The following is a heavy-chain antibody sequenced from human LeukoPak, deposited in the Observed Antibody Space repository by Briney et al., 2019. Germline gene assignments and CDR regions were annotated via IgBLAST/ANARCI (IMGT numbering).Heavy chain of an antibody. CDR1: GGTFSSYA. CDR3: AREGVGKVPAAMRGDY. CDR2: IIPIFGTA. D-gene: IGHD2-2*01. J-gene: IGHJ4*02. Sequence: SVKVSCKASGGTFSSYAISWVRQAPGQGLEWMGRIIPIFGTANYAQKFQGRVTITTDESTSTANMELSSLRSEDTAVYYCAREGVGKVPAAMRGDYWGQGTLVTVSS. V-gene: IGHV1-69*05.